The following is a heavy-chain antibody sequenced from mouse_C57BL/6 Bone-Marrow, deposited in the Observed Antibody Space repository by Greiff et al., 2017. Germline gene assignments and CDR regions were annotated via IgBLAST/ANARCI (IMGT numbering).Heavy chain of an antibody. D-gene: IGHD2-2*01. CDR2: IYPRSGNT. CDR1: GYTFTSYG. J-gene: IGHJ2*01. CDR3: ACPLRWLRDY. V-gene: IGHV1-81*01. Sequence: VHLVESGAELARPGASVKLSCKASGYTFTSYGISWVKQRPGQGLEWIGEIYPRSGNTYYTEKFKGKATLTADKSSSTAYMELRSLTSEDSAVYVSACPLRWLRDYWGQGTTLTGSS.